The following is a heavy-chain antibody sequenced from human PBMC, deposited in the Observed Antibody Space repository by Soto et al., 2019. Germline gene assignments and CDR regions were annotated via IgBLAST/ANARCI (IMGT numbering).Heavy chain of an antibody. CDR3: ARERVEEYFDLWSGPAYYYYGMDV. CDR1: GGTFSGYY. J-gene: IGHJ6*02. CDR2: INHSGST. D-gene: IGHD3-3*01. V-gene: IGHV4-34*01. Sequence: SETLSLTCAVYGGTFSGYYRSWISQHPGKGLEWVGEINHSGSTNYNPSLKSRVTISVDTSKNQFSLKLSSVTAADTAVYYCARERVEEYFDLWSGPAYYYYGMDVCGQGTTVTVSS.